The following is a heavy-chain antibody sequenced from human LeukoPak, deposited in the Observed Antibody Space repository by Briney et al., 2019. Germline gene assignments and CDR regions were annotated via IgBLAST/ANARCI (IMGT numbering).Heavy chain of an antibody. V-gene: IGHV2-5*01. CDR2: IYWNDDK. CDR1: GFSLSTSGVG. D-gene: IGHD6-6*01. CDR3: AHRRIAALFDY. J-gene: IGHJ4*02. Sequence: SGPTLVNPTQTLTLTCTFSGFSLSTSGVGVGWIRQPPVKALEWLALIYWNDDKRYSPSLKSRLTITKDTSKNQVVLTMTNMDPADTATYYCAHRRIAALFDYWGQGTLVTVSS.